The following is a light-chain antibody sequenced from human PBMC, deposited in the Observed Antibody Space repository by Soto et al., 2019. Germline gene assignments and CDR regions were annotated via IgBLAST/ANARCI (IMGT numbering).Light chain of an antibody. CDR2: KAC. CDR1: QSISSW. J-gene: IGKJ2*01. CDR3: HQYNSYLMDT. Sequence: DIQMTQSPSTLSASVGDRVTITCGARQSISSWLAWYQQKPGKGSKLLIYKACSLESGVSSRFSGSGSGTEFTLTISSLQPDDFTTYYCHQYNSYLMDTFSQGTKL. V-gene: IGKV1-5*03.